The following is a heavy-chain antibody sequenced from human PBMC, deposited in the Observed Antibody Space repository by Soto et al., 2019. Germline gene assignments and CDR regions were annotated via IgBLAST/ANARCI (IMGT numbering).Heavy chain of an antibody. CDR3: ARDIYNSSGYYYPYYFDY. D-gene: IGHD3-22*01. CDR1: GYTFSTYG. V-gene: IGHV1-18*01. CDR2: ISGYIGNT. Sequence: ASVKVSCKASGYTFSTYGVSWVRQAPGQRLEWMGWISGYIGNTQYAQKFQGRVTMTTDTSTSTAYMELRRLRSDDTAVYYCARDIYNSSGYYYPYYFDYWDQGTLVTVSS. J-gene: IGHJ4*02.